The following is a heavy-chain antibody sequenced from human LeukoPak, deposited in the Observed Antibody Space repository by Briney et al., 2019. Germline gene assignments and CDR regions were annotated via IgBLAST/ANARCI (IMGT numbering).Heavy chain of an antibody. J-gene: IGHJ4*02. CDR1: GFTFSSYA. CDR3: ARGSESTVTTSDY. V-gene: IGHV3-30*04. Sequence: GGSLRLSCAASGFTFSSYAMHWVRQAPGKGLEWVSVISYDGSNKYYADSVKGRFTIPRDNSKNTLYLQMNSLRAEDTAVYYCARGSESTVTTSDYWGQGTLVTVSS. CDR2: ISYDGSNK. D-gene: IGHD4-17*01.